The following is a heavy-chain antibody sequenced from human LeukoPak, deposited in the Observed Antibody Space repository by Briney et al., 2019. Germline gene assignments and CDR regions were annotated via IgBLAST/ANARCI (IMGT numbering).Heavy chain of an antibody. CDR2: INPNSGGT. CDR1: GYTFTDYY. CDR3: ARDLAAAGRGTPDY. J-gene: IGHJ4*02. Sequence: ASVKVSCKASGYTFTDYYMHWVRQAPGQGLEWMGWINPNSGGTNYAQKFQGRVTMTRDTSISTAYMELSRLRSDDTAVYYCARDLAAAGRGTPDYWGQGTLVTVSS. D-gene: IGHD6-13*01. V-gene: IGHV1-2*02.